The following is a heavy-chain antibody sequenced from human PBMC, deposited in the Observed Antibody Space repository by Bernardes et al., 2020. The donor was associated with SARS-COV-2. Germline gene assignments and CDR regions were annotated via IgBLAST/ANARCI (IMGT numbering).Heavy chain of an antibody. CDR3: ATAPAVAGRGTDY. V-gene: IGHV1-24*01. CDR1: GYTLTELS. J-gene: IGHJ4*02. D-gene: IGHD6-19*01. CDR2: FDPEDGET. Sequence: VNVSCTVSGYTLTELSMHWVRQAPGKGLEWMGGFDPEDGETIYAQKFQGRVTMTEDTSTDTAYMELSSLRSEDTAVYYCATAPAVAGRGTDYWGQGTLVTVSS.